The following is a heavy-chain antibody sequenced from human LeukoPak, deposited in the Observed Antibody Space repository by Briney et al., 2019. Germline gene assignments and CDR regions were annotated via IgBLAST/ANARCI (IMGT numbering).Heavy chain of an antibody. Sequence: KSGGSLRLSCAASGFTFSSYSMNWVRQAPGKGLEWVSSISSSSSYIYYADSVKGRFTISRDNAKNSLYLQMNSLRAEDTAVYYCARMRGLYYDSSGYYDYFDYWGQGTLVTVSS. CDR2: ISSSSSYI. D-gene: IGHD3-22*01. CDR3: ARMRGLYYDSSGYYDYFDY. V-gene: IGHV3-21*01. J-gene: IGHJ4*02. CDR1: GFTFSSYS.